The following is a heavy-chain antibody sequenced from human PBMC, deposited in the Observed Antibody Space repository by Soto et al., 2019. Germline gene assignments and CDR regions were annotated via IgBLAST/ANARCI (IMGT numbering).Heavy chain of an antibody. J-gene: IGHJ4*02. CDR1: GGTFSSYT. D-gene: IGHD2-15*01. Sequence: QVQLVQSGAEVKKPGSSVKVSCKASGGTFSSYTISWVRQAPGQVLEWMGRIIPILGIANYAQKFQGRVTITADKSTSTAYMELSSLRSEATAGYDCARALYPGCCSGGSFQSSTPADLGYWGQGTLVTAAS. CDR2: IIPILGIA. CDR3: ARALYPGCCSGGSFQSSTPADLGY. V-gene: IGHV1-69*02.